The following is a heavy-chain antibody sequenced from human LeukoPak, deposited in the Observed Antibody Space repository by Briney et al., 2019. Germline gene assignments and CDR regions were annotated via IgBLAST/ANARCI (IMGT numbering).Heavy chain of an antibody. D-gene: IGHD3-10*01. V-gene: IGHV1-18*01. J-gene: IGHJ5*02. CDR2: ISADNGNT. Sequence: ASVKVSCKASGGTFSRYAISWVRQAPGQGLEWMGWISADNGNTDYAQRFQGRVTMTTDTSASTAYMELRSLRSDDTAVYYCARVRFQWFDPWGQGTLVTVSS. CDR3: ARVRFQWFDP. CDR1: GGTFSRYA.